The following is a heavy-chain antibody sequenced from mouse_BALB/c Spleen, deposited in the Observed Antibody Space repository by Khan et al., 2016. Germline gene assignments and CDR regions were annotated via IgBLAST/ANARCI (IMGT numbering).Heavy chain of an antibody. CDR3: ARSAYDYDVGFAY. V-gene: IGHV14-3*02. CDR2: IDPANGNT. J-gene: IGHJ3*01. D-gene: IGHD2-4*01. Sequence: VQLQQSGAELVKPGASVKLSCTASGFNIKDTYMHWVKQRPEQGLEWIGRIDPANGNTKYDPKFQGKATITADTSSNTAYLQLSSLTSEDTAVYYSARSAYDYDVGFAYWGQGTLVTVSA. CDR1: GFNIKDTY.